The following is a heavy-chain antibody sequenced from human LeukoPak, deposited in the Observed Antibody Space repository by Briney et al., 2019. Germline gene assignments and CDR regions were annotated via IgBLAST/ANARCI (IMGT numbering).Heavy chain of an antibody. V-gene: IGHV4-59*11. Sequence: PSETLSLTCSVSGGSLSSHYWSWIRQPPGKGLEWIGYLYYSGSTKYNPSLKSRVTISVDTSKNQFSLKLSSVTAADTAVYYCARGGTTVTPGLLWFDPWGQGTLVTVSS. CDR2: LYYSGST. D-gene: IGHD4-17*01. CDR3: ARGGTTVTPGLLWFDP. J-gene: IGHJ5*02. CDR1: GGSLSSHY.